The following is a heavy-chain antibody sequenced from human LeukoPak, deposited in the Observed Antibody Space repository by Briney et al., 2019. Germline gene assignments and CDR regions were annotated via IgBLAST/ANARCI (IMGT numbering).Heavy chain of an antibody. CDR2: LYYSGTA. Sequence: PSETLSLTCAVSGGSISSGDYYWAWIRPPPGQGQQWIGSLYYSGTAYYNPFLKSRLTISRGTAKNQVSLKLSSVILADTAVYYCARHASLGYTDWGQGTLVTVS. CDR3: ARHASLGYTD. CDR1: GGSISSGDYY. J-gene: IGHJ1*01. D-gene: IGHD1-1*01. V-gene: IGHV4-39*01.